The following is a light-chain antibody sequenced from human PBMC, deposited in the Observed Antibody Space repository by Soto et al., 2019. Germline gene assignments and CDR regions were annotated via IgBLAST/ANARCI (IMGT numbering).Light chain of an antibody. CDR3: VSYTTSASYV. Sequence: QSVLTQPASVAGSPGQSITISCSGTSSDVGNYIFVSWYRQHPGKAPKLMIYDINNRPSGVSNRFSGSKSGNTASLTISGLQAEDEADYYCVSYTTSASYVFGTGTKVT. CDR1: SSDVGNYIF. J-gene: IGLJ1*01. CDR2: DIN. V-gene: IGLV2-14*01.